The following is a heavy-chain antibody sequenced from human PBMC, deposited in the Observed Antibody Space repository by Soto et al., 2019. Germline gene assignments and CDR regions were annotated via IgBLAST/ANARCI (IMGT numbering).Heavy chain of an antibody. D-gene: IGHD5-18*01. V-gene: IGHV4-30-2*01. J-gene: IGHJ4*02. CDR2: IYHSGST. Sequence: SETLSLTCAVSGGSISSGGYSWSWIRQPPGKGLEWIGYIYHSGSTYYNPSLKSRVTISVDRSKSQFSLKLSSVTAADTAVYYCARIVDTAMGTPFDYWGQGTLVTVSS. CDR1: GGSISSGGYS. CDR3: ARIVDTAMGTPFDY.